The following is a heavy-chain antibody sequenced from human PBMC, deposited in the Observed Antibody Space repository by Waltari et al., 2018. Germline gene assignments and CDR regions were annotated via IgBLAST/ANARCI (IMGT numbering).Heavy chain of an antibody. J-gene: IGHJ4*02. Sequence: QLHLQESGPGLVKPSETLSLTCTVSGGSISSSSYYWGWIRQPPGKGLEWIGIIRYSGSTYYNPSLETRVTMSVDTSKNQFSLKLRSVTAADTALYYCARQRDLTGTTLTDFWGQGTPVTVSS. D-gene: IGHD1-7*01. CDR2: IRYSGST. V-gene: IGHV4-39*01. CDR3: ARQRDLTGTTLTDF. CDR1: GGSISSSSYY.